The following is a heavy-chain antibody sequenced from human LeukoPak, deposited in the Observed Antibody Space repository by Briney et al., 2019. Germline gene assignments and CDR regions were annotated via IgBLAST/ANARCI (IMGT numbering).Heavy chain of an antibody. V-gene: IGHV1-69*05. CDR2: INPIYHIP. CDR3: ARGRTTGEFDY. D-gene: IGHD4-11*01. Sequence: GSSVKVSCKASGGTFSSHAITWVRQAPGQGLEWMGGINPIYHIPTYAQIFQGRVTITKDESTSTASMDLSNLTSEDTAVYYCARGRTTGEFDYWGQGTLVTVSS. CDR1: GGTFSSHA. J-gene: IGHJ4*02.